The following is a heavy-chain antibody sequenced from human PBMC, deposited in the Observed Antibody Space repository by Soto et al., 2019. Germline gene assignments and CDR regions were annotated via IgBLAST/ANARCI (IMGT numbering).Heavy chain of an antibody. CDR1: GGSISSGGYS. Sequence: QLQLQESGSGLVKPSRTLSLTCAVSGGSISSGGYSWSWIRQPPGKGLEWIGYIYHSGSTYYNPSLNRRVTISVDRSKNQFSLKLSSVTAADAAVYYCAAGGGLPRYYWGQGTLVTVSS. J-gene: IGHJ4*02. V-gene: IGHV4-30-2*01. D-gene: IGHD5-12*01. CDR2: IYHSGST. CDR3: AAGGGLPRYY.